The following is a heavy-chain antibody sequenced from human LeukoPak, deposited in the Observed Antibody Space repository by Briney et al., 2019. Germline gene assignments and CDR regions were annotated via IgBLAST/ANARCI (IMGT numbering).Heavy chain of an antibody. J-gene: IGHJ4*02. CDR2: ISHSGSS. Sequence: SETLSLTCAVYGGPFSGFHWSWIRQPPGKGLEWIGEISHSGSSNYSPSLKSRVTMSVDTSKNQFSLRLRFVTAADTAVYFCARAPIAAASPFDSWGQGTLVTVSS. V-gene: IGHV4-34*01. CDR3: ARAPIAAASPFDS. CDR1: GGPFSGFH. D-gene: IGHD6-13*01.